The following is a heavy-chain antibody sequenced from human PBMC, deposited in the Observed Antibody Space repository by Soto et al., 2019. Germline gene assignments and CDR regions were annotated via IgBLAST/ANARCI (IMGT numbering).Heavy chain of an antibody. CDR1: GYIFSDYA. J-gene: IGHJ4*02. V-gene: IGHV1-3*05. CDR2: INAGNGNT. D-gene: IGHD3-22*01. Sequence: QVQLVQSGAEERKPGASVKVSCKASGYIFSDYAFHWVRQAPGQRPEWVGWINAGNGNTKYLQKLKGRVTITRDTPASTAYMELSGLRSEDTAVYYFAKAGYDTSPFIDYWGQGTLVTVSS. CDR3: AKAGYDTSPFIDY.